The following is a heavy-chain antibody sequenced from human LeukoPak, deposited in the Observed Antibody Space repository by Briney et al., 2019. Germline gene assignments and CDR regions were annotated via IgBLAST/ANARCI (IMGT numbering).Heavy chain of an antibody. J-gene: IGHJ4*02. V-gene: IGHV1-69*04. CDR2: IIPILGIA. CDR3: ARDYYYDSSGYYKLDY. Sequence: ASVKVSCKASGGTFSSYAISWVRQAPGQGLEWMGRIIPILGIANYAQKLQGRVTMTTDTSTSTAYMELRSLRSDDTAVYYCARDYYYDSSGYYKLDYWGQGTLVTVSS. CDR1: GGTFSSYA. D-gene: IGHD3-22*01.